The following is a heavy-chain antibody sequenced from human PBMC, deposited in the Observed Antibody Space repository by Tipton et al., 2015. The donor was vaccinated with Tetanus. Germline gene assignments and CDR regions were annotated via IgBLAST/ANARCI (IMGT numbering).Heavy chain of an antibody. V-gene: IGHV4-4*02. CDR1: GGPVSSSNW. CDR2: IYYSGTT. Sequence: TLSLTCDVSGGPVSSSNWWSWVRQAPGKGLEWIGEIYYSGTTNYNPSLKSRVTISTDKSKNQFSLTLSSVTAADTAVYYCARGSGWADFWGQGTQVTVSS. J-gene: IGHJ4*02. D-gene: IGHD6-19*01. CDR3: ARGSGWADF.